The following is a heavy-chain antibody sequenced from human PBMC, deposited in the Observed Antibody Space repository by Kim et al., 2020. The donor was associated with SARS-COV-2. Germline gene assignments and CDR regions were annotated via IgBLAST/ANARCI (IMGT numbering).Heavy chain of an antibody. V-gene: IGHV3-33*06. D-gene: IGHD3-16*01. J-gene: IGHJ4*02. Sequence: GRGRFTVSRDNSNATLYLQMDSLSVEDTAVYYCAKSYTSGTYFFDFWGQGTPVTVSS. CDR3: AKSYTSGTYFFDF.